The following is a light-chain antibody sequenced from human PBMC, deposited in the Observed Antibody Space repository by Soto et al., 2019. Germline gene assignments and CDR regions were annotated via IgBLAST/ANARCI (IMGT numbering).Light chain of an antibody. CDR3: SSYTTISTHV. V-gene: IGLV2-14*01. Sequence: QSALTQPASVSGSPGQSITISCTGTSSDVGGYNYVSWYQQHPGKAPKLMIYEVSNRPSGVSNRFSGSKSANTASLTISGLQAEDEADYYCSSYTTISTHVFGTGTKLTVL. CDR2: EVS. J-gene: IGLJ1*01. CDR1: SSDVGGYNY.